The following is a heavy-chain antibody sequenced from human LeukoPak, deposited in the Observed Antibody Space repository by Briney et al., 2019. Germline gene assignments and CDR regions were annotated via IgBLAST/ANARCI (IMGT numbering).Heavy chain of an antibody. J-gene: IGHJ6*03. CDR2: IYYSGST. Sequence: PSETLSPTCTVSGGSISNYYWNWIRQPPGKGLEWIGYIYYSGSTNYRSSLKSRVTISVDTSKNQFSLKLSSVTAADTAVYYCARTTEGGYSYGYFYYYYMDVWGKGTTVTISS. CDR1: GGSISNYY. V-gene: IGHV4-59*01. CDR3: ARTTEGGYSYGYFYYYYMDV. D-gene: IGHD5-18*01.